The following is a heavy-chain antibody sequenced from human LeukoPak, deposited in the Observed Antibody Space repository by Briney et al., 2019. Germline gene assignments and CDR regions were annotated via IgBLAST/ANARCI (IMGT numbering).Heavy chain of an antibody. D-gene: IGHD3-22*01. CDR1: GGSFSGYC. V-gene: IGHV4-34*01. Sequence: PSETLSLTCAVYGGSFSGYCWSWIRQPPGKGLEWIGEINHSGSTNYNPSLKSRVTISVDTSKNQFSLKLSSVTAADTAVYYCARVQYYYDSSGYYGLYNWFDPWGQGTLVTVSS. CDR3: ARVQYYYDSSGYYGLYNWFDP. J-gene: IGHJ5*02. CDR2: INHSGST.